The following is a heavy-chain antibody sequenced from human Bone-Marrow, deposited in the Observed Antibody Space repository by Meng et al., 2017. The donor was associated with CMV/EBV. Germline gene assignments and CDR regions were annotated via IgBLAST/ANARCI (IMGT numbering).Heavy chain of an antibody. CDR2: MNPNSGNT. J-gene: IGHJ4*02. V-gene: IGHV1-8*02. CDR1: GYTFTSYD. CDR3: ASVSSIAARPFDY. Sequence: ASVKVSCKASGYTFTSYDINWVRQATGQGLEWMGWMNPNSGNTVYAQKFQGRVTITRNTSISTAYMELSSLRSEDTAVYYCASVSSIAARPFDYWGQGTLVTVSS. D-gene: IGHD6-6*01.